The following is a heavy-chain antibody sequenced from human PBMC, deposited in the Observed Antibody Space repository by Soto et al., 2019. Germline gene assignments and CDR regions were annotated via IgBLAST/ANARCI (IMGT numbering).Heavy chain of an antibody. D-gene: IGHD4-17*01. CDR3: ARGAYGERGRWFDP. CDR1: GFTFSSYA. V-gene: IGHV3-30*04. Sequence: QVQLVESGGGVVQPGRSLRLSCAASGFTFSSYAMHWVRQAPGKGLEWVAVISYDGSNKYYADSVKGRFTISRDNSKNTLYLQMNSMRAEDTAVYYCARGAYGERGRWFDPWGQGTLVTVSS. J-gene: IGHJ5*02. CDR2: ISYDGSNK.